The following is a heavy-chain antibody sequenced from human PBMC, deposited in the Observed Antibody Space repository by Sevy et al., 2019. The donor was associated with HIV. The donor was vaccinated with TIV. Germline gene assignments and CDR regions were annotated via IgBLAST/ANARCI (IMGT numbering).Heavy chain of an antibody. CDR3: TRADFDFWSGYRNFPYFDY. V-gene: IGHV3-49*03. D-gene: IGHD3-3*01. CDR1: GFTFGDYA. Sequence: GGSLRLSCTASGFTFGDYAMSWFRQAPGKGLEWVGFIRSKAYGGTTEYAASVKGRFTISRDDPKSIAYLQMNSLKTEDTAVYYCTRADFDFWSGYRNFPYFDYWGQGTLVTVSS. CDR2: IRSKAYGGTT. J-gene: IGHJ4*02.